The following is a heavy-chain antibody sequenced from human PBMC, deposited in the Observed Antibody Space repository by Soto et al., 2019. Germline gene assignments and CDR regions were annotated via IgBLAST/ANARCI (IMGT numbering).Heavy chain of an antibody. V-gene: IGHV3-30*18. CDR2: ISYDGSNK. Sequence: QVQLVESGGGVVQPGRSLRLSCAASGFTFSSYGMHWVRQAPGKGLEWVAVISYDGSNKYYADSVKGRFTISRDNSKNTLYLQMNSLRAEDTAVYYCAKDGGAGGFTEEWFDPWGQGTLVTVSS. J-gene: IGHJ5*02. D-gene: IGHD1-26*01. CDR3: AKDGGAGGFTEEWFDP. CDR1: GFTFSSYG.